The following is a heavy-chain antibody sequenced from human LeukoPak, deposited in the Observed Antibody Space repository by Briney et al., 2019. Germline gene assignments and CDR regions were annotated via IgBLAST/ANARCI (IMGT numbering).Heavy chain of an antibody. CDR1: GFTSTTYW. D-gene: IGHD3-22*01. CDR3: ARAESRGYYFFDY. CDR2: INSDGSST. Sequence: PGGSLRLSCAASGFTSTTYWVHWVRQAPGKGLVWVSRINSDGSSTTYADSVKGRFTISRDNAKNTLYLQMNSLRAEDTAVYYCARAESRGYYFFDYWGQGILVTVSS. J-gene: IGHJ4*02. V-gene: IGHV3-74*01.